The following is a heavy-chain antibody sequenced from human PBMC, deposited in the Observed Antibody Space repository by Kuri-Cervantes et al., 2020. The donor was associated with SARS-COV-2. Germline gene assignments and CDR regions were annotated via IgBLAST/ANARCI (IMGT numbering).Heavy chain of an antibody. CDR1: TLTFSDYA. D-gene: IGHD3-10*01. Sequence: GSLRLSCTASTLTFSDYAMSWVRQAPGKGLEWVSTISGSSDYTYYAESVDYAESVEGRFTISRDISKKTLYLRMHRLRAEDTAVYYCAKRFVVPTNGTDYFDYWGQGTLVTVSS. V-gene: IGHV3-23*01. J-gene: IGHJ4*02. CDR3: AKRFVVPTNGTDYFDY. CDR2: ISGSSDYT.